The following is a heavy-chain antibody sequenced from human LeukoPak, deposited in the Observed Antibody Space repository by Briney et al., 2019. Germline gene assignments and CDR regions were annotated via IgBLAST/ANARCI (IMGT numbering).Heavy chain of an antibody. CDR2: IYYSEST. CDR1: VGSISSSSYY. Sequence: PSETLSLTCTVSVGSISSSSYYWGWIRQPPGNGHEWIGSIYYSESTYYNPSLKSRVTISVGTSKNQFSLKLSSVTAADTAVYYCARHPYDFWSGYPNWFDPWGQGTLVTVSS. D-gene: IGHD3-3*01. J-gene: IGHJ5*02. V-gene: IGHV4-39*01. CDR3: ARHPYDFWSGYPNWFDP.